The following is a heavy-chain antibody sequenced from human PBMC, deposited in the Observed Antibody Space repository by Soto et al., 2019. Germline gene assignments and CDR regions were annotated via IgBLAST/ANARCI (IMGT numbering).Heavy chain of an antibody. CDR2: INAGNGDT. D-gene: IGHD5-12*01. CDR1: GINYNTYA. CDR3: ARAISGYVT. Sequence: QVQLVRSGAEMKKPGASVKLSCKTSGINYNTYAIHWVRQAPGQGLEWMGWINAGNGDTRYSQNFQGRVTLTRDTSASTVYMDLDSLKSADTGVYYCARAISGYVTWGQGTLVTVSS. J-gene: IGHJ4*02. V-gene: IGHV1-3*01.